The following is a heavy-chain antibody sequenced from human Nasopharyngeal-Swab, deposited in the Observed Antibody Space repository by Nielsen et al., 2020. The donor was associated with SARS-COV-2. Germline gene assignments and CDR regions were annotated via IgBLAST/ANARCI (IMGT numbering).Heavy chain of an antibody. J-gene: IGHJ6*03. D-gene: IGHD3-22*01. V-gene: IGHV4-59*01. CDR2: IYYSGST. Sequence: SETLSLTCTVSGGSISSYYWSWIRQPPGKGLEWIGYIYYSGSTNYNPSLKSRVTISVDTSKNQFSLKLSSVTAADTAVYYCAREGYYYDSSGPRGGYYYYYMDVWGKGTTVTVSS. CDR3: AREGYYYDSSGPRGGYYYYYMDV. CDR1: GGSISSYY.